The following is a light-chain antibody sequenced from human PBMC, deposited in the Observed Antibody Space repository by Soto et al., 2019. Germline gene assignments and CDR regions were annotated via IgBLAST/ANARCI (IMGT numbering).Light chain of an antibody. CDR1: SSDVGGYNF. J-gene: IGLJ3*02. CDR3: SSYAGNSNWV. V-gene: IGLV2-8*01. CDR2: EVT. Sequence: QSALTQPPSASGSPGQSVTISCTGTSSDVGGYNFVSWYQQHPGKAPKLMIYEVTKRPSGVPERFSGSKSGNTASLTVSGLQAEDEADYYCSSYAGNSNWVFGGGTKLTVL.